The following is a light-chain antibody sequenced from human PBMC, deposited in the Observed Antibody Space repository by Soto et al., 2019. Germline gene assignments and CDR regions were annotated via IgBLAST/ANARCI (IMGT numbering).Light chain of an antibody. V-gene: IGLV2-14*01. Sequence: QSALAQPASVSGSPGQSITISCTGGSSDIGGYNYVSWYQQHPGRAPRLLILKVTNRPSGVPDRFSGSKSGNTASLIIRGLQAEDEADYFCSSYSSKTPPYVFGTGTKLTVL. CDR2: KVT. CDR3: SSYSSKTPPYV. J-gene: IGLJ1*01. CDR1: SSDIGGYNY.